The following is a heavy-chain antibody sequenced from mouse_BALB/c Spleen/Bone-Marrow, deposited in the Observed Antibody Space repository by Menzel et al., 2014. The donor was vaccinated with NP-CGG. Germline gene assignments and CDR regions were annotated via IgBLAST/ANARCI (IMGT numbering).Heavy chain of an antibody. V-gene: IGHV5-9-4*01. CDR1: GFTFSSYA. Sequence: EVKLVESGGGLVKPGGSLKLSCAASGFTFSSYAMSWVRQSPEKRLEWVAEISSGGNYTYYPDTVTGRFTISRDNAKNILYLEMSRLRSDDTAMYYCVRAYGSSYAMDYWGQGTSVTVSS. J-gene: IGHJ4*01. CDR2: ISSGGNYT. D-gene: IGHD1-1*01. CDR3: VRAYGSSYAMDY.